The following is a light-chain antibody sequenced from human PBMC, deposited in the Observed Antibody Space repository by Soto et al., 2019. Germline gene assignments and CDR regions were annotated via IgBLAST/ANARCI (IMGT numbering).Light chain of an antibody. CDR3: QQYYSYSGT. J-gene: IGKJ1*01. CDR1: QGISSY. CDR2: AAS. Sequence: AIQMTQSPSSFSASTGDRVTITCRASQGISSYLAWYQQKPGKAPKLLIYAASTLQSGVPSRFSGSGSGTDFTLTISCLQSEDFATYYCQQYYSYSGTFGQGTKVEIK. V-gene: IGKV1-8*01.